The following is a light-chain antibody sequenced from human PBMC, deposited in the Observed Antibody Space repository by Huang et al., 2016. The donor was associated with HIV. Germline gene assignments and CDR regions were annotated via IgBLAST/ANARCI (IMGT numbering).Light chain of an antibody. CDR2: GAP. J-gene: IGKJ1*01. CDR1: QSVSSN. V-gene: IGKV3-15*01. CDR3: QQYKNWPSWT. Sequence: EIVMMQSQATLSVSPGERDTLSCRASQSVSSNLAGYQQQPGQAPKLLISGAPTSASDVPARFSGSVSGAEFTRTSSSLRAEDCAVYYCQQYKNWPSWTFGRGTKVEIK.